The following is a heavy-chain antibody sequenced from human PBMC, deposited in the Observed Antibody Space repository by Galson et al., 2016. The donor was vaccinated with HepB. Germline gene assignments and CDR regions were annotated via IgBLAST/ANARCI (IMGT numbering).Heavy chain of an antibody. CDR1: GYRFPTYW. CDR3: VRCAGKWGAHYYYGMDV. Sequence: QSGAEVKKPGESLKISCQGSGYRFPTYWLGWVRQMPGKGLEWMGIIYPGDSDTRYSPSFQGQVTISADKSISTAYLQWTTLKASDSGMYFCVRCAGKWGAHYYYGMDVWGQGTTVTVSS. CDR2: IYPGDSDT. D-gene: IGHD1-1*01. J-gene: IGHJ6*02. V-gene: IGHV5-51*01.